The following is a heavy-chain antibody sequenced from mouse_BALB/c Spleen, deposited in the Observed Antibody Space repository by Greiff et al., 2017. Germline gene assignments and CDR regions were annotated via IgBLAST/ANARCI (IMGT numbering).Heavy chain of an antibody. V-gene: IGHV3-2*02. CDR3: ARKGLFAY. Sequence: EVKLMESGPGLVKPSQSLSLTCTVTGYSITSDYAWNWIRQFPGNKLEWMGYISYSGSTSYNPSLKSRISITRDTSKNQFFLQLNSVTTEDTATYYCARKGLFAYWGQGTLVTVSA. CDR1: GYSITSDYA. CDR2: ISYSGST. J-gene: IGHJ3*01.